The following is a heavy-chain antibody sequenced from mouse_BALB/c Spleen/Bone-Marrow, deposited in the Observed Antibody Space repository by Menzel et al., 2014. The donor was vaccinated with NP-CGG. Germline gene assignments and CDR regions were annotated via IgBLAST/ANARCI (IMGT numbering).Heavy chain of an antibody. Sequence: VQLQQSGAGLVKPGASVKLSCKASGYTFTSYWMHWVKQRPGQGLEWIGEINPSNGRTNYNEKFKNKATLTVDKSSSTAYMQLSSLTSEDSAVYYCARSGNYYFDYWGQGTTLTVSS. D-gene: IGHD2-1*01. CDR3: ARSGNYYFDY. CDR1: GYTFTSYW. V-gene: IGHV1S81*02. J-gene: IGHJ2*01. CDR2: INPSNGRT.